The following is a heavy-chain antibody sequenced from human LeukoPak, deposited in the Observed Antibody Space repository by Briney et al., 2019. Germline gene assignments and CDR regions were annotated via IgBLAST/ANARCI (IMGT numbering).Heavy chain of an antibody. CDR3: ARVGHNWFDP. CDR1: GGSISSPNW. CDR2: IYHSGRT. D-gene: IGHD1-26*01. V-gene: IGHV4-4*02. Sequence: PSGTLSPTCAVSGGSISSPNWWTWVPQPPGKGLEWIGEIYHSGRTNSNPSLESRVIMSVDKSKNQFSLRLTSVTAADTAVYYCARVGHNWFDPWGQGTLVTVSS. J-gene: IGHJ5*02.